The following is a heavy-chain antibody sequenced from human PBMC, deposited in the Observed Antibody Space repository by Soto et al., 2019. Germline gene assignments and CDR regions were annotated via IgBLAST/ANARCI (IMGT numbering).Heavy chain of an antibody. CDR2: MNPNSGNT. D-gene: IGHD2-2*01. Sequence: AAVKVSCKACGYTFPTYDINWVRQATGQGLEWMGWMNPNSGNTGYAQKFQGRVSMTRDTSISTAYMELSSLRSEDTAVYYCPRVRYCDSTSCGNWFDPWG. J-gene: IGHJ5*02. V-gene: IGHV1-8*01. CDR1: GYTFPTYD. CDR3: PRVRYCDSTSCGNWFDP.